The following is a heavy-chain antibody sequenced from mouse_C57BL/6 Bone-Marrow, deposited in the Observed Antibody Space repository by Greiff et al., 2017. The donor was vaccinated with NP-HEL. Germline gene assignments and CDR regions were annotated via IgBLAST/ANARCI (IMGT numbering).Heavy chain of an antibody. D-gene: IGHD2-5*01. CDR3: ARRDSNYVVDY. Sequence: VQLQQSGPELVKPGASVKISCKASGYTFTYYYMNWVKQSHGKSLEWIGDINPNNGGTSYNQKFKGKATLTVDKSSSTAYMELRSLTSEDSAVYYCARRDSNYVVDYWGQGTTLTVSS. CDR2: INPNNGGT. V-gene: IGHV1-26*01. J-gene: IGHJ2*01. CDR1: GYTFTYYY.